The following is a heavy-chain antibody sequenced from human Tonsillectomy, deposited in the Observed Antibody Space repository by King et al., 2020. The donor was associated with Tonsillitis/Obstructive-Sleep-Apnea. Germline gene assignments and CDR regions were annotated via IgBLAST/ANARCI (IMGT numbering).Heavy chain of an antibody. D-gene: IGHD2-21*02. CDR2: IYWDDDK. V-gene: IGHV2-5*02. Sequence: TLKESGPTLVKPTQTLTLTCTFSGFSLSTSGVGVGWIRQPPGKALEWLALIYWDDDKRYSPSLKSRLTITKDTSKNQVLLTMTNMDPVDTATYYCTHTGPGPIVVVTAMDALNIWGQGTMVTVSS. CDR1: GFSLSTSGVG. CDR3: THTGPGPIVVVTAMDALNI. J-gene: IGHJ3*02.